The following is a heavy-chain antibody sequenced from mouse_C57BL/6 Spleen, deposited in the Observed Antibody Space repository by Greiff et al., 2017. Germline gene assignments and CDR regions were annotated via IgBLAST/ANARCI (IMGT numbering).Heavy chain of an antibody. J-gene: IGHJ2*01. CDR2: IDPETGGT. Sequence: QVQLQQSGAELVRPGASVTLSCKASGYTFTDYEMHWVKQTPVHGLEWIGAIDPETGGTAYNQKFKGKAILTADKSSSTAYVGLRSLTSEDSAVYYCTRSFITTVVATPFDYWGQGTTLTVSS. D-gene: IGHD1-1*01. CDR3: TRSFITTVVATPFDY. CDR1: GYTFTDYE. V-gene: IGHV1-15*01.